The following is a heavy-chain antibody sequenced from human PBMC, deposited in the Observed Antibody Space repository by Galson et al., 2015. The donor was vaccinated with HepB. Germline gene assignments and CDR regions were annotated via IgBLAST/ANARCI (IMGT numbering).Heavy chain of an antibody. CDR2: IIYDGGKE. Sequence: SLRLSCAASGFTFSGSAMHWVRQAPGKGLEWVAGIIYDGGKEHYADSVKGRFTISRDNSKDTLSLLMNSLRAEDTAVYSCAKGGRSYLSGDDYYPGFDDWGQGTLVTVSS. CDR1: GFTFSGSA. V-gene: IGHV3-30*18. D-gene: IGHD2-21*02. CDR3: AKGGRSYLSGDDYYPGFDD. J-gene: IGHJ4*02.